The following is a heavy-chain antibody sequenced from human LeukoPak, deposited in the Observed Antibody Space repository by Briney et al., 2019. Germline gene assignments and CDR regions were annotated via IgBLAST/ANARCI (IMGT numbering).Heavy chain of an antibody. J-gene: IGHJ4*02. Sequence: GGSLRLSCAASGFTFSSYSMNWVRQAPGKGLEWVSSISSSSGYIYYADSVKGRFTISRDNAKNSLYLQMNSLRAEDTAVYYCARDGGGDYGVDYWGQGTLVTVSS. V-gene: IGHV3-21*01. CDR1: GFTFSSYS. CDR2: ISSSSGYI. D-gene: IGHD4-17*01. CDR3: ARDGGGDYGVDY.